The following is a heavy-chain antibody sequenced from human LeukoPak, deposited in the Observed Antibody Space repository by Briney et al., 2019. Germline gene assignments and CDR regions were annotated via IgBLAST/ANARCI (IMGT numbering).Heavy chain of an antibody. Sequence: PSETLSLTCTVSGGSISSYYWSWIPQPPGKGLEWIVYIYYSWSTNYNPSLKSRVTISVDTSKNQFSLKLSSVTAADTAVYYCARGPPIAVAVIPPWFDPWGQGTLVTVSS. J-gene: IGHJ5*02. D-gene: IGHD6-19*01. CDR3: ARGPPIAVAVIPPWFDP. CDR1: GGSISSYY. V-gene: IGHV4-59*01. CDR2: IYYSWST.